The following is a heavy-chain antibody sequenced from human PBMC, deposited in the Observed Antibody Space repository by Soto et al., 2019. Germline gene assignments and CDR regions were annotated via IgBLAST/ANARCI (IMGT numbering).Heavy chain of an antibody. CDR1: GGTFSGHA. V-gene: IGHV1-69*06. Sequence: QVQLVQSGAEVRKPRSSVKVSCKSSGGTFSGHALSWVRQAPGQGLEWMGGIIPIFGTSNYAQKFQGRVTITSDTSTRTAYMELTSLRSEDTAVYYCASGLPDFDPCGPWSFDYWGQGSLVTVSS. CDR3: ASGLPDFDPCGPWSFDY. J-gene: IGHJ4*02. D-gene: IGHD2-21*01. CDR2: IIPIFGTS.